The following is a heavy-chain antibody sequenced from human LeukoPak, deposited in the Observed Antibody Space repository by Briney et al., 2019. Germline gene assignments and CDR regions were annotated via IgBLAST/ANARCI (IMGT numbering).Heavy chain of an antibody. CDR2: INPSGGST. Sequence: GASVKVSCKASGYTFTSYYMHWVRQAPGQGLEWMGIINPSGGSTSYAQKFQGRVTMTRDTSTSTVYMELSSLRSEDTAVYYCAGGSVVVIAKDRVPQFDYWGQGALVTVSS. V-gene: IGHV1-46*01. CDR3: AGGSVVVIAKDRVPQFDY. D-gene: IGHD2-21*01. J-gene: IGHJ4*02. CDR1: GYTFTSYY.